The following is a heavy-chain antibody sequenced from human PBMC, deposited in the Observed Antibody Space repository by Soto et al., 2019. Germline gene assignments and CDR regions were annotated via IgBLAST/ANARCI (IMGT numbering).Heavy chain of an antibody. CDR3: ARAEVDIVDPGFDP. V-gene: IGHV1-18*01. CDR2: ISAYNGNT. D-gene: IGHD2-2*03. J-gene: IGHJ5*02. CDR1: RYGFTSQG. Sequence: GAPANPCCKAPRYGFTSQGISWVRQAPGQGLEWMGWISAYNGNTNYAQKLQGRVTMTTDTSTSTAYMELRSLRSDDTAVYYCARAEVDIVDPGFDPWGQGSLVTVSP.